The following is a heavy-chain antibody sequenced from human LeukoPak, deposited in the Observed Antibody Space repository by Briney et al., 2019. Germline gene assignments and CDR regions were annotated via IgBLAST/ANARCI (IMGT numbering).Heavy chain of an antibody. CDR1: GFIVSSND. J-gene: IGHJ4*02. D-gene: IGHD6-13*01. Sequence: PGGSLRLSCAASGFIVSSNDMSWVRQAPGKGLEWVANIKQDGSEKYYVDSVKGRFTISRDNAKNSLYLQMNSLRAEDTAVYYCEGAAAGNPSLDYWGQGTLVTVSS. V-gene: IGHV3-7*01. CDR2: IKQDGSEK. CDR3: EGAAAGNPSLDY.